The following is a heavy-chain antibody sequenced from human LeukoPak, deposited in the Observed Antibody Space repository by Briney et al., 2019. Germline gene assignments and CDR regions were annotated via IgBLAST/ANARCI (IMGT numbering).Heavy chain of an antibody. V-gene: IGHV1-18*01. Sequence: EASVKVSCKASGYTFTSYGISWVRQAPGQGLEWMVWISAYNGNTNYAQKFQGRVTITRDTSASTAYMELSSLRSEDTAVYYCARGYGYYYDSSGYVYGMDVWGPGTTVTVSS. CDR2: ISAYNGNT. D-gene: IGHD3-22*01. CDR3: ARGYGYYYDSSGYVYGMDV. J-gene: IGHJ6*02. CDR1: GYTFTSYG.